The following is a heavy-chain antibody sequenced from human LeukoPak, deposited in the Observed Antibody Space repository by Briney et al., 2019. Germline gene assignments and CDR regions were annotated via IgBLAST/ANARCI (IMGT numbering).Heavy chain of an antibody. Sequence: ASVKVSCKASGYTFTSYGITWVRQAPGQGLEWMGWISVYNGNTNYAQKLQGRVTMTTDTSTSTAYMELRSLRSDDTAVYYCATVSGSYYFDYWGQGTPVTVSS. V-gene: IGHV1-18*04. CDR1: GYTFTSYG. CDR3: ATVSGSYYFDY. CDR2: ISVYNGNT. D-gene: IGHD1-26*01. J-gene: IGHJ4*02.